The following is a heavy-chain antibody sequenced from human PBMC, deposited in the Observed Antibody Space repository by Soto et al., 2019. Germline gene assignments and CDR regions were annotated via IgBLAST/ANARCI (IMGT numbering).Heavy chain of an antibody. CDR1: GYTFTSYD. D-gene: IGHD2-2*01. CDR2: MNPNSGNT. Sequence: QVQLVQSGAEVKKPGASVKVSCKASGYTFTSYDINWVRQATGQGLEWMGWMNPNSGNTGYAQKFQGRVTMTRNTSISTAYMEPSSLRSEDTAVYYCASTPSYCSSTSCHPYYYYMDVWGKGTTVTVSS. V-gene: IGHV1-8*01. CDR3: ASTPSYCSSTSCHPYYYYMDV. J-gene: IGHJ6*03.